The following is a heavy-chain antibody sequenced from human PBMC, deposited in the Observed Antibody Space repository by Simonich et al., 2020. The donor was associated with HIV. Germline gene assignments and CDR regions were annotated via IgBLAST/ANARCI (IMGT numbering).Heavy chain of an antibody. Sequence: QVHLQQWGAGLLKPSETLSLTCAVYGGSFSGYYWSWIRQPPGKGLEWIGEINHSGSTNYNPSLKSRVTISVDTSKNQFSLKLSSVTAADTAVYYCARLTAGGLGEYFQHWGQGTLVTVSS. V-gene: IGHV4-34*01. CDR3: ARLTAGGLGEYFQH. CDR1: GGSFSGYY. CDR2: INHSGST. J-gene: IGHJ1*01. D-gene: IGHD6-13*01.